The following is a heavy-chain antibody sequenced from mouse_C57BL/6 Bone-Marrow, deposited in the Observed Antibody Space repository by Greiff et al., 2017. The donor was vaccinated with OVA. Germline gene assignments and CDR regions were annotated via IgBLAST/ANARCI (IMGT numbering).Heavy chain of an antibody. J-gene: IGHJ4*01. Sequence: EVKLVESGGGLVQPGGSLKLSCAASGFTFSDYYMYWVRQTPEKRLEWVAYISNGGGSTYYPDTVKGRFTISSANAKNTLYLQMSRLKSEDTAMYDCARQGDEAYYYSMDYWGQGTSGTGSS. CDR3: ARQGDEAYYYSMDY. CDR1: GFTFSDYY. CDR2: ISNGGGST. V-gene: IGHV5-12*01.